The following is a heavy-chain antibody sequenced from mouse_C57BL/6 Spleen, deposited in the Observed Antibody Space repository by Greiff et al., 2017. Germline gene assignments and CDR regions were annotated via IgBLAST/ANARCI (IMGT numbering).Heavy chain of an antibody. CDR1: GFTFTDYY. CDR3: ARGLRGGWFAY. Sequence: EVKVVESGGGLVQPGGSLSLSCAASGFTFTDYYMSWVRQPPGKALEWLGFIRNKANGYTTEYSASVKGRFTISRDNSQSILYLQMNALRAEDSATYYCARGLRGGWFAYWGQGTLVTVSA. CDR2: IRNKANGYTT. V-gene: IGHV7-3*01. D-gene: IGHD1-1*01. J-gene: IGHJ3*01.